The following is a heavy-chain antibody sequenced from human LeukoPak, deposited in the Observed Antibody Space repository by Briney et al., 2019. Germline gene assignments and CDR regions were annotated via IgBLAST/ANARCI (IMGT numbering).Heavy chain of an antibody. V-gene: IGHV4-38-2*02. Sequence: SETLSLTCTVSGYSISSGYYWGWIRQPPGKGLEWIGSIYHSGSTYYNPSLKSRVTISVDTSKNQFSLKLSSVTAADTAVYYCARVEAVAAIPFWWGQGTLVTVSS. CDR1: GYSISSGYY. CDR2: IYHSGST. CDR3: ARVEAVAAIPFW. J-gene: IGHJ4*02. D-gene: IGHD3-3*01.